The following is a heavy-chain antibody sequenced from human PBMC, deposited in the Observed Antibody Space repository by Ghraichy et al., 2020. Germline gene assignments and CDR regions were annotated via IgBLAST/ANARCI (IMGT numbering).Heavy chain of an antibody. Sequence: SETLSLTCTVSGGSISSYYWSWIRQPPGKGLEWIGYIYYSGSTNYNPSLKSRVTISVDTSKNQFSLKLSSVTAADTAVYYCARERDAPYYFDYWGQGTLVTVSS. CDR3: ARERDAPYYFDY. CDR1: GGSISSYY. CDR2: IYYSGST. V-gene: IGHV4-59*01. D-gene: IGHD5-24*01. J-gene: IGHJ4*02.